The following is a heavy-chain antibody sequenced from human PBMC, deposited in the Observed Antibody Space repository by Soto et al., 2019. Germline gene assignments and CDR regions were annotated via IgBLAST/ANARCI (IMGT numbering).Heavy chain of an antibody. V-gene: IGHV3-30*18. CDR2: ISYDGSNK. Sequence: QVQLVESGGGVVQPGRSLRLSCAASGFTFSSYGMHWVRQAPGTGLEWVAVISYDGSNKYYADSVKGRFTISRDNSKNTLYLQMNSLRAEDTAVYYCAKDLDGYSSSWYPFDYWGQGTLVTVSS. D-gene: IGHD6-13*01. J-gene: IGHJ4*02. CDR1: GFTFSSYG. CDR3: AKDLDGYSSSWYPFDY.